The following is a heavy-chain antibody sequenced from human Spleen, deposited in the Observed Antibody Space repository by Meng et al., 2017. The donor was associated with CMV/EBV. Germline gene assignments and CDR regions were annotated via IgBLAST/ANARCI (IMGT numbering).Heavy chain of an antibody. V-gene: IGHV4-59*01. J-gene: IGHJ5*02. D-gene: IGHD3-10*01. CDR2: IYYSGTT. Sequence: SETLSLTCTVSGDSMSGYFWNWIRQPPGKGLEWIGFIYYSGTTNYNPSLKSRVTMSLESSKNQFSLNLTSVTAADTAVYFCAREVACGEPGRFDPWGQGTLVTVSS. CDR1: GDSMSGYF. CDR3: AREVACGEPGRFDP.